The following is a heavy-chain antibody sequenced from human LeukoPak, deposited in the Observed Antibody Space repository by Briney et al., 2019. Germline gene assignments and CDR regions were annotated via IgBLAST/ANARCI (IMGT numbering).Heavy chain of an antibody. CDR1: GFTVSSNY. J-gene: IGHJ4*02. CDR3: ARELDYYDSSGYYS. D-gene: IGHD3-22*01. CDR2: IYSGGST. Sequence: PGGSLRLSCAASGFTVSSNYMSWVRQAPGKGLEWVSVIYSGGSTYYADSVKGRFTISRDNSKNTLYLQMNSLRAEDTAVYYCARELDYYDSSGYYSWGQGTLVTVSS. V-gene: IGHV3-66*01.